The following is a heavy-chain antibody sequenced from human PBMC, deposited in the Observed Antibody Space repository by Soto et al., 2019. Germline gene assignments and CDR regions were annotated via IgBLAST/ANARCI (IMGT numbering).Heavy chain of an antibody. CDR2: IYWDDSK. J-gene: IGHJ4*02. Sequence: QITLKESGPTLVKPTQTLTLTCTFSGLGRTTDRVGVGWIRQPPGEALEWLAVIYWDDSKTYRPSLESRLTITKDTSKNQVALTMTNMDSLDTATYYCAHAYGGRSLYWGQGTLVTVSP. CDR1: GLGRTTDRVG. V-gene: IGHV2-5*02. CDR3: AHAYGGRSLY. D-gene: IGHD1-26*01.